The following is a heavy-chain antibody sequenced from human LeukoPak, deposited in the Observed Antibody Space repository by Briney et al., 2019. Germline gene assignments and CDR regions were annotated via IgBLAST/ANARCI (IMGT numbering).Heavy chain of an antibody. J-gene: IGHJ4*02. D-gene: IGHD3-9*01. CDR3: ARRPSKYYDILTGYYRSEFDY. Sequence: ASVKVSCKASGYTFTSYDINWVRQATGQGLEWMGWMNPNTGNTGYAQKFQGRVTMTRNTSISTAYMELSSLRSEDTAVYYCARRPSKYYDILTGYYRSEFDYWGQGTLVTVSS. CDR2: MNPNTGNT. CDR1: GYTFTSYD. V-gene: IGHV1-8*01.